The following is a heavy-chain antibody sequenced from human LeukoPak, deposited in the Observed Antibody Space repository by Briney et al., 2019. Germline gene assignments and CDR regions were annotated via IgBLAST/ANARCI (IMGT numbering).Heavy chain of an antibody. Sequence: GGSLGLSCAASGFTFSSYSMNWVRQARGKGLEWLGRIKSKTDGGTTDYAAPVKGRFIISRDDSKNTLYLQMNSLRAEDTAVYYCANLRVRGSQNAKYHDAFDIWGQGTMATVPS. D-gene: IGHD3-10*01. CDR3: ANLRVRGSQNAKYHDAFDI. CDR2: IKSKTDGGTT. J-gene: IGHJ3*02. CDR1: GFTFSSYS. V-gene: IGHV3-15*01.